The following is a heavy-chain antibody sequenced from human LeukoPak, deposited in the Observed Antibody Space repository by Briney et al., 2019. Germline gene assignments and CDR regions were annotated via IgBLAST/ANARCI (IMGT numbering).Heavy chain of an antibody. J-gene: IGHJ6*02. D-gene: IGHD5-12*01. CDR3: ARGQWLRFDPNYYYYGMDV. CDR2: IIPIFGTA. CDR1: GGTFSSYA. Sequence: ASVKVSCKASGGTFSSYAISWVRQAPGQGLEWMGGIIPIFGTANYAQKFQGRVTITADESTSTAYMELSSLRSEDTAVYYCARGQWLRFDPNYYYYGMDVWGQGTTVTVFS. V-gene: IGHV1-69*13.